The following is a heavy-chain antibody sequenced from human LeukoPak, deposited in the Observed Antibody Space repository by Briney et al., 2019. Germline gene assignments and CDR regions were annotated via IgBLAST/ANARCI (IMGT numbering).Heavy chain of an antibody. J-gene: IGHJ3*02. Sequence: PGGSLRLSCAASGFTFSSYAMNWVRQAPGKGLEWVSAISGSGDTTYSADSVKGRFTISRDNSKNTLYLQMNSLRAEDTAVYYCARDGNYGDYAQIWGQGTMVTVSS. V-gene: IGHV3-23*01. CDR2: ISGSGDTT. CDR3: ARDGNYGDYAQI. CDR1: GFTFSSYA. D-gene: IGHD4-17*01.